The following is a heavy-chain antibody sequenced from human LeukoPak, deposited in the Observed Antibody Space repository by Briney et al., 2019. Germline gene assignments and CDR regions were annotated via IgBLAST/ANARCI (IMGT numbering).Heavy chain of an antibody. CDR1: GGSISSYY. Sequence: PSETLSLTCTVSGGSISSYYWSWIRQPAGKGLEWIGRIYTSGSTNYNPSLKSRVTMSVDTSKNQFSLKLSSVTAADTAVCYCARDRKIVVVPYWYFDLWGRGTLVTVSS. J-gene: IGHJ2*01. CDR3: ARDRKIVVVPYWYFDL. V-gene: IGHV4-4*07. D-gene: IGHD3-22*01. CDR2: IYTSGST.